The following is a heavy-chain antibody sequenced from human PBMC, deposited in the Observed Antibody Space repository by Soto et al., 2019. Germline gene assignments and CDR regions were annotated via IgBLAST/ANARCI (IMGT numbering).Heavy chain of an antibody. V-gene: IGHV1-18*01. D-gene: IGHD2-15*01. J-gene: IGHJ6*02. CDR3: ARDSVQHCRDGVGYQGHYCFAMDV. CDR2: ISASNGNT. CDR1: GYTFTSYG. Sequence: ASVKVSCKASGYTFTSYGFSWVRQAPGQGLEWMGWISASNGNTNYAQKLQGRVTMTTDTSTGTAYMELRSLRSDDTATYYCARDSVQHCRDGVGYQGHYCFAMDVWGQGTTVTV.